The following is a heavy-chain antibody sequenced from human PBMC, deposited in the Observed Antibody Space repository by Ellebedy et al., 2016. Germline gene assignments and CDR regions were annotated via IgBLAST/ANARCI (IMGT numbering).Heavy chain of an antibody. Sequence: SETLSLTCAVSGGSISSGGYYWSWIRQPPGKGLEWIGYIYYSGSTNYNPSLKSRVTISVDTSKNQFSLKLSSVTAADTAVYYCARGWNPYYFDYWGQGTLVTVSS. V-gene: IGHV4-61*08. D-gene: IGHD1-1*01. CDR1: GGSISSGGYY. CDR3: ARGWNPYYFDY. CDR2: IYYSGST. J-gene: IGHJ4*02.